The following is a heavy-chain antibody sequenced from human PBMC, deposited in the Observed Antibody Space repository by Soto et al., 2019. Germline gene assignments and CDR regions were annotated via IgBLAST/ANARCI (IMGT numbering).Heavy chain of an antibody. Sequence: EVQLLESGGGLVQPGGSLRLSCAASGFTFSSYAMSWVRQAPGKGMEWVSVISGSGGSTYYADSVKGRFTISRDNSNNTLYLQMNSLRAEDTAVYYCAKGGLLTGVAYFEYWGQGTLVTVSS. CDR1: GFTFSSYA. V-gene: IGHV3-23*01. CDR2: ISGSGGST. J-gene: IGHJ4*02. CDR3: AKGGLLTGVAYFEY. D-gene: IGHD7-27*01.